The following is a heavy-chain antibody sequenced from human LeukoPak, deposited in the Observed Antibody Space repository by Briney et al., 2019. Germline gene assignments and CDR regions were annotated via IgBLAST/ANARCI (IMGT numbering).Heavy chain of an antibody. V-gene: IGHV4-39*07. CDR1: GGSISSNNYY. CDR2: IYYSGST. Sequence: PSETLSLTCVVSGGSISSNNYYWGWIRQPPGRGLEWIGSIYYSGSTSYNPSLKSRVTISVDTSKNQFSLKLSSVTAADTAVYYCAKGGSNNWSFDNWGQGTLVTVSS. J-gene: IGHJ4*02. CDR3: AKGGSNNWSFDN. D-gene: IGHD1-1*01.